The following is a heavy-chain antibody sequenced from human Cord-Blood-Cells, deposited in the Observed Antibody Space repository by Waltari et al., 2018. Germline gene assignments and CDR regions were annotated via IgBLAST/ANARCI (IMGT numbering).Heavy chain of an antibody. J-gene: IGHJ4*02. D-gene: IGHD3-10*01. Sequence: EVQLVESGGGLVKPGGSLRLACAASGFTCSSYCINCVCQAPGKGLEWVSSISSSSSYIYYADSVKGRFTISRDNAKNSLYLQMNSLRAEDTAVYYCARVFYGSGIFDYWGQGTLVTVSS. V-gene: IGHV3-21*01. CDR1: GFTCSSYC. CDR2: ISSSSSYI. CDR3: ARVFYGSGIFDY.